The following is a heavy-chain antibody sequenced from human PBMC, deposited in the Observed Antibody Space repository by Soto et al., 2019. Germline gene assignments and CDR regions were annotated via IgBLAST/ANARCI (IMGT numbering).Heavy chain of an antibody. CDR1: GGSFSGYY. CDR2: INHSGST. J-gene: IGHJ5*02. CDR3: ASIYCSGGSCYSEWNWFDP. D-gene: IGHD2-15*01. V-gene: IGHV4-34*01. Sequence: PSETLSLTCAAYGGSFSGYYWSWIRQAPGKGLEWIGEINHSGSTNYNPSLKSRVTISVDTSKNQFSLKLSSVTAADTAVYYCASIYCSGGSCYSEWNWFDPWGQGTLVTV.